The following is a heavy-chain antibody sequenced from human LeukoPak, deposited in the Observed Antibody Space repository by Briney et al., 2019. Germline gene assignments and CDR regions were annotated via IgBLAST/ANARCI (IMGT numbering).Heavy chain of an antibody. D-gene: IGHD3-22*01. V-gene: IGHV4-34*01. CDR1: GGSFSGYY. J-gene: IGHJ5*02. Sequence: SETLSLTCVVYGGSFSGYYWRWIRQPPGEGLEWIGEINHSGSTNYNPSLKSRVTISVDTSKNQFSLRLSSVTAADTAVYYCARGVRQWLNNWFDPWGQGTLVTVSS. CDR2: INHSGST. CDR3: ARGVRQWLNNWFDP.